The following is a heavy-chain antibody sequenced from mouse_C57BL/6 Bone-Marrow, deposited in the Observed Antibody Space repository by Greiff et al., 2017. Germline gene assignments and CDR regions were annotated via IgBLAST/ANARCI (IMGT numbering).Heavy chain of an antibody. J-gene: IGHJ3*01. Sequence: VQLQQSGPELVKPGASVKISCKASGYTFTDYYMNWVKQSHGKSLEWIGDINPNNGGTSYNQKFKGKATLTVDKSSSTAYMELRSLTSEDSAVYYCCYDCYDIPFAYWCQGTLVTVSA. CDR1: GYTFTDYY. CDR2: INPNNGGT. D-gene: IGHD2-3*01. CDR3: CYDCYDIPFAY. V-gene: IGHV1-26*01.